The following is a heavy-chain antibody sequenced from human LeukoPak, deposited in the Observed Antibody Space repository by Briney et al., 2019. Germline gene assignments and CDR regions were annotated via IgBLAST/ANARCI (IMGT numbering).Heavy chain of an antibody. D-gene: IGHD4-23*01. J-gene: IGHJ3*02. CDR1: GGSISSSSYY. V-gene: IGHV4-39*07. CDR2: IYYSGST. Sequence: ETLSXXCTVSGGSISSSSYYWGWIRQPPGKGLEWIVSIYYSGSTYYNPSLKSRITISVDTAKNQFSLKLSDVTAAEPAVYYXARASLVTXDAFDIWGQGTMVTVSS. CDR3: ARASLVTXDAFDI.